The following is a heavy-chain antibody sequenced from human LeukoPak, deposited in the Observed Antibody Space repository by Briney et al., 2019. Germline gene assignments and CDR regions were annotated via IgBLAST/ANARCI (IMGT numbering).Heavy chain of an antibody. D-gene: IGHD5-18*01. CDR3: ARERAGRGRYSYGPYYFDY. Sequence: GSLRLSCAASGFTVSSNYMSWVRPAPGKGLEWVSVIYSGGSTYYADSVKGRLTISRDNSKNTLYLQMNSLRAEDTAVYYCARERAGRGRYSYGPYYFDYWGQGTLVTVSS. CDR2: IYSGGST. J-gene: IGHJ4*02. CDR1: GFTVSSNY. V-gene: IGHV3-53*01.